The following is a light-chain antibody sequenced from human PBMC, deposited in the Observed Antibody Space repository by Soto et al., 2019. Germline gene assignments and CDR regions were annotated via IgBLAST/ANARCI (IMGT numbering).Light chain of an antibody. CDR1: SSDVGGYNY. Sequence: QCALTQPASVSGSPGQSITISCTGTSSDVGGYNYVSWYQHHPGKAPKLMIYEVSYRPSGVSNRFSGSKSGNTASLTISGLQAEDEADYYCNSYTSTSTRVVFGGGTKLTVL. J-gene: IGLJ2*01. CDR2: EVS. V-gene: IGLV2-14*01. CDR3: NSYTSTSTRVV.